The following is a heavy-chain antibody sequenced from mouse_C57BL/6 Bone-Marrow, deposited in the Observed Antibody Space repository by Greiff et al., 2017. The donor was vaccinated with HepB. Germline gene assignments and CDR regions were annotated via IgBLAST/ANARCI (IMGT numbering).Heavy chain of an antibody. CDR1: GYTFTSYW. D-gene: IGHD4-1*01. CDR2: IDPSDSYT. CDR3: ARRLGFAY. V-gene: IGHV1-50*01. Sequence: QVQLQQSGAELVKPGASVKLSCKASGYTFTSYWMQWVKQRPGQGLEWIGAIDPSDSYTNYNQKFKGKATLTVDTSSSTAHMQLSSLTSEDSAVYYCARRLGFAYWGQGTLVTVSA. J-gene: IGHJ3*01.